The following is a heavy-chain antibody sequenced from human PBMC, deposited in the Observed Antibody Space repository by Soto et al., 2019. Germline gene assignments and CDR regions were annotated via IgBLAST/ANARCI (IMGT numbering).Heavy chain of an antibody. D-gene: IGHD4-17*01. V-gene: IGHV4-31*03. Sequence: SETLSLTCTVSGESIATGAFYWSWIRLQSGKGPEWIGSIFYAGDTYYNPSLKSRVEISLDGSQNQFSLNLRSVAAADTAVYYCAREGDYRTWFEPWGPGTLVTVSS. CDR1: GESIATGAFY. J-gene: IGHJ5*02. CDR3: AREGDYRTWFEP. CDR2: IFYAGDT.